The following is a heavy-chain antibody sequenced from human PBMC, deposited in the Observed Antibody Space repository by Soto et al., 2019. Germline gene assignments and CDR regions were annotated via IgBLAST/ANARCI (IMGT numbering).Heavy chain of an antibody. J-gene: IGHJ3*01. CDR1: GFTVRGSA. V-gene: IGHV3-9*01. CDR3: VRDRGYRDFFDV. Sequence: GGSLRLSCAASGFTVRGSAMHWVRQVKGGGLEWVAGIYGSGAVGYVGAVRGRFTISRDVAKNTLYLQMHSLRAEDTALYFCVRDRGYRDFFDVWGRGTMDIV. D-gene: IGHD2-21*01. CDR2: IYGSGAV.